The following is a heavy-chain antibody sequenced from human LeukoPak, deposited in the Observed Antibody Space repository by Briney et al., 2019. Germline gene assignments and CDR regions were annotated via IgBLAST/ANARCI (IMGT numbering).Heavy chain of an antibody. Sequence: KPSETLSLTCAVYGGSFSGYYWSWIRQPPGKGLEWIGEINHSGSTNYNPSLKSRVTISVDTSKNQFSLKLSSVTAADTAVYYCARHLGLNYYFDYWGQGILVTVSS. D-gene: IGHD3-16*01. CDR2: INHSGST. CDR3: ARHLGLNYYFDY. V-gene: IGHV4-34*01. CDR1: GGSFSGYY. J-gene: IGHJ4*02.